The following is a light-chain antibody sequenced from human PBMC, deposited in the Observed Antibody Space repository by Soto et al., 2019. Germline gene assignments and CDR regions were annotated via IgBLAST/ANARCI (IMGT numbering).Light chain of an antibody. J-gene: IGKJ2*01. CDR1: QSINNW. V-gene: IGKV1-5*03. CDR3: QQHNSYPRT. CDR2: RAS. Sequence: DIQMTQSPSTLSASVGDRVTIICRASQSINNWLAWYQQKPGRAPKLLISRASTLQSGVPSRFSGSGSGTEFTLTISSLQPDDYATYYCQQHNSYPRTFGQGTKLEIK.